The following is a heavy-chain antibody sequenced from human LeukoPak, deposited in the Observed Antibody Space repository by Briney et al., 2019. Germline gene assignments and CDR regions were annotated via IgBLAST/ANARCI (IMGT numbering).Heavy chain of an antibody. V-gene: IGHV4-39*01. Sequence: SETLSLTCTVYGGSISSSSYYWGWIRQPPGKGLEWIVSLFYSGSTYYDPSLKSRVTISVDTSKNQFSLKVTSVTAADTAVYYCARHSRYGFYYFAYWGQETLVTVSS. D-gene: IGHD5-18*01. CDR3: ARHSRYGFYYFAY. CDR2: LFYSGST. CDR1: GGSISSSSYY. J-gene: IGHJ4*02.